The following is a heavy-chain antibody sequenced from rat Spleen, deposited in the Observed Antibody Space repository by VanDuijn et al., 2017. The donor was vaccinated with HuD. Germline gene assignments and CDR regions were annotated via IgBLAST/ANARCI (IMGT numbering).Heavy chain of an antibody. CDR1: GFTFSSFP. CDR3: TRDRTGDFDY. D-gene: IGHD5-1*01. V-gene: IGHV5-46*01. CDR2: ISTSGGST. J-gene: IGHJ2*01. Sequence: EVQLVESGGGLVQPGRSMKLSCAASGFTFSSFPMAWVRQAPTKGLEWVATISTSGGSTYYRDSVKGRFTISRDNAKSTLYLQMNSLRSEDTATYYCTRDRTGDFDYWGQGVMVTVSS.